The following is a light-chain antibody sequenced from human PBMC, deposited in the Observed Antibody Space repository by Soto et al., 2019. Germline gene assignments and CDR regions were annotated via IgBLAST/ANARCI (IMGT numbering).Light chain of an antibody. CDR1: QSISSW. CDR2: KAS. V-gene: IGKV1-5*03. J-gene: IGKJ2*01. CDR3: HQYNSYPYI. Sequence: DIQMTQSPSTLSASVGDRVTITCRASQSISSWLAWYQQKPGKAPNLLIYKASTLESGVPSRFSGSGSETEFTLTISSLQPDDVATYYFHQYNSYPYIFGQGTKLEI.